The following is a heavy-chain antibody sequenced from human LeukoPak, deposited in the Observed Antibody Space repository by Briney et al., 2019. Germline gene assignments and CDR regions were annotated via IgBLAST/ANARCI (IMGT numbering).Heavy chain of an antibody. D-gene: IGHD6-13*01. Sequence: SETLSLTCTVSGGSISSGDYYWSWIRQPPGKGLEWIGYIYYSGSTYYNPSLKSRVTISVDTSKNQFSLKLSSVTAADTAVYYCAIDSSSWDRFDYWGQGTLVTVSS. CDR3: AIDSSSWDRFDY. V-gene: IGHV4-30-4*01. CDR2: IYYSGST. J-gene: IGHJ4*02. CDR1: GGSISSGDYY.